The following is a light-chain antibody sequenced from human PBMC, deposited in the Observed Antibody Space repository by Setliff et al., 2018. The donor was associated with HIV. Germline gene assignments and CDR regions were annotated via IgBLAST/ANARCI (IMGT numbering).Light chain of an antibody. CDR3: CSYAGTYTSLYV. CDR2: DVT. V-gene: IGLV2-11*01. J-gene: IGLJ1*01. Sequence: LAQPRSVSGSPGQSVTISCTGTASDIGSYKYVSWYQQQPDKAPKLIIYDVTKRPSGVPDRFSGSKSGNTASLTISGLQSEDEGDHFCCSYAGTYTSLYVFGAGTRSPS. CDR1: ASDIGSYKY.